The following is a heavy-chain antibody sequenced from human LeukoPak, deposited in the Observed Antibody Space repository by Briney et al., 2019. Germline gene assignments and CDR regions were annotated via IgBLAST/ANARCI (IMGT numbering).Heavy chain of an antibody. CDR2: IYYSGST. J-gene: IGHJ3*02. V-gene: IGHV4-61*01. CDR3: ARDCSSTSCYTFGAFDI. D-gene: IGHD2-2*02. CDR1: GGSASSGSYY. Sequence: PSETLSLTCTVSGGSASSGSYYWSWIRQPPGKGLEWIGYIYYSGSTNYNPSLKSRVTISVDTSKNQFSLKLSSVTAADTAVYYCARDCSSTSCYTFGAFDIWGQGTMVTVSS.